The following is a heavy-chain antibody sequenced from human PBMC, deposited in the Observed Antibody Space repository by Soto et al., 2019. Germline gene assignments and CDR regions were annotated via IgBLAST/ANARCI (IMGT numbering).Heavy chain of an antibody. Sequence: ESGGGLVQPGGSLRLSCAVAGFTFSRYSMNWIRQAPGRGLEWISHISGSGYTTYYAGSVKGRFTVSRDNAKNSLFLQMNNLRDEDTAVYYCARGDDFSYFDPWGQGTLVSVSS. CDR2: ISGSGYTT. CDR1: GFTFSRYS. V-gene: IGHV3-48*02. CDR3: ARGDDFSYFDP. D-gene: IGHD3-3*01. J-gene: IGHJ5*02.